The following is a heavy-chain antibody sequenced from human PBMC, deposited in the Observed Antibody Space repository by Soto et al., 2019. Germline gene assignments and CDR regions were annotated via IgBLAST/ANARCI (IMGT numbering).Heavy chain of an antibody. Sequence: QLQLQESGPGLVKPSETLSLTCTVSGGSINSSSSYWAWIRQPPGKGLEWIGSIYYSGTSYSNPSCRSRISMSVDTSKNQFSLKLNSVTAADTAVYYCARLQRRWLNADYSGQGALVTVSS. J-gene: IGHJ4*02. CDR1: GGSINSSSSY. D-gene: IGHD6-19*01. V-gene: IGHV4-39*01. CDR3: ARLQRRWLNADY. CDR2: IYYSGTS.